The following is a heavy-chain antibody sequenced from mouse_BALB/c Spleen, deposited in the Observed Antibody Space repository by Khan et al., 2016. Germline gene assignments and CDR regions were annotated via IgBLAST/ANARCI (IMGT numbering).Heavy chain of an antibody. CDR1: GFTFSTYA. Sequence: EVELVESGGGLVKPGGSLKLSCAASGFTFSTYAMSWVRQTPEKRLEWVASISSGGSTYYPDSVKGRFTISRDNARNILYLQMSSLRSEDTAMYYCAREGVLRYYFAYWGQGTTLTVSS. CDR3: AREGVLRYYFAY. V-gene: IGHV5-6-5*01. D-gene: IGHD1-1*01. CDR2: ISSGGST. J-gene: IGHJ2*01.